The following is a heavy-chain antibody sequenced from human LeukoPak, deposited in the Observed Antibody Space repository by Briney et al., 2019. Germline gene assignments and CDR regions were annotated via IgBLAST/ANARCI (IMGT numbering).Heavy chain of an antibody. CDR3: ARVLIAAAGTTFDY. CDR2: INHSGST. V-gene: IGHV4-34*01. CDR1: GGSFSGYY. Sequence: SETLSLTCAVYGGSFSGYYWSWIRQPPGKGLEWIGEINHSGSTNYNPSLKSRVTISVDTSKNQFSLKLSSVTAADTAVYYCARVLIAAAGTTFDYWGQGTLVTVSS. D-gene: IGHD6-13*01. J-gene: IGHJ4*02.